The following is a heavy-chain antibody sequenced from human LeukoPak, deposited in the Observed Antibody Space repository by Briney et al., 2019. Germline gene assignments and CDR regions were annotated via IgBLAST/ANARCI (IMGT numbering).Heavy chain of an antibody. J-gene: IGHJ3*02. CDR2: IYPGDSDT. D-gene: IGHD6-19*01. CDR1: GYSFTSYW. Sequence: GESPKISCKGSGYSFTSYWIGWVRQMPGKGLEWMGIIYPGDSDTRYSPSFQGQITISADKSISTAYLQWSSLKGSDTAMYYCARQRVHSSGWYDAFDIWGQGTMVTVSS. CDR3: ARQRVHSSGWYDAFDI. V-gene: IGHV5-51*01.